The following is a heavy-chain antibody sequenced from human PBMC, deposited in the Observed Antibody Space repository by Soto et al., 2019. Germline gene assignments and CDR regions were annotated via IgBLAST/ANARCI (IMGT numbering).Heavy chain of an antibody. V-gene: IGHV3-30*09. D-gene: IGHD3-10*01. CDR2: ISYDGGNK. Sequence: GGSLRLSCAVSGFSLSNYDMHWVRQAPGKGLEWLAVISYDGGNKYYADSVKGRFAISRDNSKNTLYLQMNSLRAEDTAVYYCARDRIDYYGSGSYLNYWGQGTLVTVSS. J-gene: IGHJ4*02. CDR3: ARDRIDYYGSGSYLNY. CDR1: GFSLSNYD.